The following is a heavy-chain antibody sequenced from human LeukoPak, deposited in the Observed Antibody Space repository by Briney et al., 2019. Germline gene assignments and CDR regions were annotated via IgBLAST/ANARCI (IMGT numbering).Heavy chain of an antibody. CDR1: GGSISSYY. CDR2: IYYSGST. Sequence: PSETLSLTCTVSGGSISSYYWSWIRQPPGRGLEWIGYIYYSGSTNYNPSLKSRVTISVDTSKNQFSLKLSSVTAADTAVYYCARRYSSSWSAFDYWGQGTLVTVSS. J-gene: IGHJ4*02. V-gene: IGHV4-59*12. CDR3: ARRYSSSWSAFDY. D-gene: IGHD6-13*01.